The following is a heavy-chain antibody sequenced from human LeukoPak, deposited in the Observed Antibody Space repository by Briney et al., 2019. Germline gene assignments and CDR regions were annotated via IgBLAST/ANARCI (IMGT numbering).Heavy chain of an antibody. CDR2: LSSSTSYT. D-gene: IGHD6-13*01. J-gene: IGHJ4*02. Sequence: PGGSLRLSCAASGFTFSDYYMSWIRQAPGKGLEWVSYLSSSTSYTNYADSVKGRFTISSDNAKNSLYLQMNSLRAEDTAVYYCARARRILVDGSSSWYPSYFDYWGQGTLVTVSS. CDR1: GFTFSDYY. CDR3: ARARRILVDGSSSWYPSYFDY. V-gene: IGHV3-11*05.